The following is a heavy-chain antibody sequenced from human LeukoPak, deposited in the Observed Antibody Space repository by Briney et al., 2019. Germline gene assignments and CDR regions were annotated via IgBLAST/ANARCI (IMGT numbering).Heavy chain of an antibody. CDR2: ISGSGGST. V-gene: IGHV3-23*01. CDR1: GFTFSSYG. D-gene: IGHD3/OR15-3a*01. CDR3: AKWTGNSVNFDY. Sequence: GRSLRLSCAASGFTFSSYGMSWVRQAPGKGLEWVSTISGSGGSTYYADSVKGRFTISRDNSKNTVHLHMNSLSAEDTAVYYCAKWTGNSVNFDYWGQGTLVTVSS. J-gene: IGHJ4*02.